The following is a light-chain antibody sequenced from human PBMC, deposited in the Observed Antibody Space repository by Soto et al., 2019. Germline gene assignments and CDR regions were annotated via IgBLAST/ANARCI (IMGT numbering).Light chain of an antibody. CDR3: SKYAGSNVV. CDR1: SSDVGGYNY. Sequence: QSALTQPPSASGSPGQSVTISCTGTSSDVGGYNYVSWYQQHPGKAPKLMIYEVSKRPSGVPDRFSGSKSGNTASLTVSGLQVADEADYYSSKYAGSNVVFGGGTKLTVL. V-gene: IGLV2-8*01. CDR2: EVS. J-gene: IGLJ2*01.